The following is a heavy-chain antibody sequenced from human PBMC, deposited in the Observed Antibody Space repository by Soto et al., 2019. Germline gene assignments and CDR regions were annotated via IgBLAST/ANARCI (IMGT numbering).Heavy chain of an antibody. CDR3: AKNGQPPYYYYGLDV. J-gene: IGHJ6*02. CDR2: ISTYNGNT. D-gene: IGHD2-8*01. CDR1: GYTFTSYG. Sequence: ASVKVSCKASGYTFTSYGISWVRQAPGQGLEWMGWISTYNGNTKYAQKLQGRVSMTIDTSTTTAYMELRTLTSDDTAVYYCAKNGQPPYYYYGLDVWG. V-gene: IGHV1-18*01.